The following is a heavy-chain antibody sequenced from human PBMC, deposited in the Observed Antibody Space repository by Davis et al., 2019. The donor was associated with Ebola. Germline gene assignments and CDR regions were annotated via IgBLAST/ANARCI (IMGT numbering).Heavy chain of an antibody. CDR1: GGSVTSHY. V-gene: IGHV4-59*02. CDR3: GRGRMPDY. D-gene: IGHD2-2*01. CDR2: FYHVGST. J-gene: IGHJ4*02. Sequence: MPGGSLRLSCTVSGGSVTSHYWSWIRQPPGKGLEWMGYFYHVGSTIYNRSFKSRISKSVDTAKNQFSLRLRSVTAADTAVYYCGRGRMPDYWGQGTLVTVSS.